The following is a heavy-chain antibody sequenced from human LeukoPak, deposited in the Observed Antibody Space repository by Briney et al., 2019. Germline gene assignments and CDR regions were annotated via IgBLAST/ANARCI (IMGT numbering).Heavy chain of an antibody. CDR1: GFTFSSRDW. J-gene: IGHJ4*02. D-gene: IGHD6-6*01. CDR3: AKDRWGSIASLDS. CDR2: IKQDGSEK. V-gene: IGHV3-7*01. Sequence: GGSLRLSCVASGFTFSSRDWMTWVRQAPGKGLEWVANIKQDGSEKNYVDSVKGRFTISRDNAKNSVDLQMNSLRVEDTAVYYCAKDRWGSIASLDSWGQGTLVTVSS.